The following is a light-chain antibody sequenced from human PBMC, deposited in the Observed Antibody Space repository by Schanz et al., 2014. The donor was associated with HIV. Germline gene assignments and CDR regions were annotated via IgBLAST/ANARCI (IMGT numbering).Light chain of an antibody. CDR3: QQYYRTLALT. CDR1: QSVSSN. CDR2: GAS. V-gene: IGKV3-15*01. J-gene: IGKJ4*01. Sequence: EIVMTQSPATLSVSPGERATLSCRASQSVSSNLAWYQQKPGQAPRLLIYGASTRATGIPARFSGSGSGTEFTLTISSLQAEDVAVYYCQQYYRTLALTFGGGTRVEIK.